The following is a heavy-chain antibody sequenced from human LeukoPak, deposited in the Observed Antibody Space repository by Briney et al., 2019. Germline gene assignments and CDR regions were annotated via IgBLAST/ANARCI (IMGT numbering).Heavy chain of an antibody. D-gene: IGHD6-25*01. CDR3: AKATAATLRGGYYFDY. J-gene: IGHJ4*02. Sequence: GSLRLSCAASGFTFSSYAMSWVRQAPGKGLEWVSAIGGSGGSTYYADSVKGRFTIPRDNSKNTLYLQMNSLRAEDTAVYYCAKATAATLRGGYYFDYWGQGTLVTVSS. CDR1: GFTFSSYA. CDR2: IGGSGGST. V-gene: IGHV3-23*01.